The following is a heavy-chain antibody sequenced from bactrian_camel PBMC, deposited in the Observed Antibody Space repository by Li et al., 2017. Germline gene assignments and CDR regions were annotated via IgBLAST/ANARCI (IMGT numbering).Heavy chain of an antibody. Sequence: HVQLVESGGDSVRIGGSLTLSCSASASGYKMNCMGWFRQRPGKEREGVAGFYVGDTGTYYADSVKGRFSISHDNAKNTLYLQMDNLKPEDTAMCYCAAGVPNQGGSCLYGYWGQGTQVTVS. CDR3: AAGVPNQGGSCLYGY. J-gene: IGHJ6*01. CDR2: FYVGDTGT. D-gene: IGHD6*01. V-gene: IGHV3S54*01. CDR1: ASGYKMNC.